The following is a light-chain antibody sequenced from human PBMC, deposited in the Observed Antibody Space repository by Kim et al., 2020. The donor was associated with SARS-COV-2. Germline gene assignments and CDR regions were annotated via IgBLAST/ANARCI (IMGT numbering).Light chain of an antibody. V-gene: IGLV2-8*01. CDR3: SSYAGTNFFV. CDR2: EVT. CDR1: SRDVGFYNY. Sequence: GQSVTISCTGTSRDVGFYNYVSWYQHHPGKAPQLLIYEVTKRPSGVPDRFSGSKSGNTASLTVSGLQAEDEADYYCSSYAGTNFFVFGTGTKVTVL. J-gene: IGLJ1*01.